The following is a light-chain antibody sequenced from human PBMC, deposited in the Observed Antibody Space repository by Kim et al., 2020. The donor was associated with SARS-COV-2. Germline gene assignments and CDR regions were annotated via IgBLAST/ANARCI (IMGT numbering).Light chain of an antibody. V-gene: IGLV3-19*01. CDR1: RLANVN. CDR3: NSRDSSGNPRV. Sequence: AFGQTVRLTCQRDRLANVNAHRSQQQPGHAPVLVLYGENNRPSGIPDPFSGSNSGNTASLTIPGAQAEDGADYYCNSRDSSGNPRVFGGGTQLTVL. CDR2: GEN. J-gene: IGLJ3*02.